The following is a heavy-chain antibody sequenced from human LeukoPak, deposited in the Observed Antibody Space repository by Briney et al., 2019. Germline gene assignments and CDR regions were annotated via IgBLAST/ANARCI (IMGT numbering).Heavy chain of an antibody. CDR1: GFTFSSYT. J-gene: IGHJ4*02. CDR2: ITATSSYI. D-gene: IGHD1-26*01. V-gene: IGHV3-21*01. CDR3: ARDGSYYGGYYFDY. Sequence: PGGSLRLSCAASGFTFSSYTMNWVRQAPGKGLEWVSSITATSSYIYYADSLKGRFTVSRDDAKDSLYLQMHSLRAEDTAVYFCARDGSYYGGYYFDYWGQGTLVTVSS.